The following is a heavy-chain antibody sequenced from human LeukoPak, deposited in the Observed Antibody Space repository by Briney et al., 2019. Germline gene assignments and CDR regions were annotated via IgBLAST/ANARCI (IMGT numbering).Heavy chain of an antibody. D-gene: IGHD5-18*01. Sequence: GGSLRLSCAASGFTFSSYEMNWVRQAPGKGLEWVSYISSSGGTIYYADSVKGRFTISRDNAKNSLYLQLNSLRAEDTAVYYCAWTRYVDTETTITGYLDLWGQGTLVTVSS. J-gene: IGHJ4*02. CDR1: GFTFSSYE. CDR2: ISSSGGTI. V-gene: IGHV3-48*03. CDR3: AWTRYVDTETTITGYLDL.